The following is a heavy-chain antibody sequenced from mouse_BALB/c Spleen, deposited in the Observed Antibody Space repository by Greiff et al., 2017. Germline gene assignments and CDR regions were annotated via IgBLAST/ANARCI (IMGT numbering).Heavy chain of an antibody. CDR3: ARGDYGSSWGNWYFDV. CDR2: ISYSGST. V-gene: IGHV3-2*02. CDR1: GYSITSDYA. D-gene: IGHD1-1*01. J-gene: IGHJ1*01. Sequence: VQLQQSGPGLVKPSQSLSLTCTVTGYSITSDYAWNWIRQFPGNKLEWMGYISYSGSTSYNPSLKSRISITRDTSKNQFFLQLNSVTTEDTATYYCARGDYGSSWGNWYFDVWGAGTTVTVSS.